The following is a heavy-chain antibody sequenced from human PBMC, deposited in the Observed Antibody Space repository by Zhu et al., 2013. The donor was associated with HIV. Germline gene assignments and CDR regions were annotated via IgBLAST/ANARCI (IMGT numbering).Heavy chain of an antibody. V-gene: IGHV1-69*13. CDR3: ARVSTTVRSFDI. CDR1: RHLSNYA. J-gene: IGHJ3*02. D-gene: IGHD4-17*01. CDR2: IIPIFGIT. Sequence: QLVQSGAAIRKPGSVNEGLLRGFWRHLSNYAINWVRQAPGQGLEWMAEIIPIFGITKYTQKFQGRVTITAAESTSTAYMELRGLRSEDTAVYYCARVSTTVRSFDIWGQGTMVTVSS.